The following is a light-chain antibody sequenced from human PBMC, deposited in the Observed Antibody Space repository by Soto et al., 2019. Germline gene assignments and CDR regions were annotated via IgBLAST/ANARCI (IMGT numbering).Light chain of an antibody. J-gene: IGKJ1*01. CDR1: PSVTNF. Sequence: EIVLTQSPATLSLSPGERATLSCRASPSVTNFLAWYQQKPGQAPRLLIYGAFNRAAGTPDRFSGSGSGTEFTLTIRRLEPEDFAVYFCQHYVYPQWTFGPGTKVDIK. CDR2: GAF. CDR3: QHYVYPQWT. V-gene: IGKV3-20*01.